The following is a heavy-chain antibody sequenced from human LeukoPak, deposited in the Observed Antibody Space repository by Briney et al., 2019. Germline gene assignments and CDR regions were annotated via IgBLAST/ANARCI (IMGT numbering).Heavy chain of an antibody. CDR2: IYYSGST. D-gene: IGHD3-10*01. CDR1: GGSISSYY. CDR3: ARDPQGGSGSYTPNWFDP. J-gene: IGHJ5*02. Sequence: SETLSLTCTVSGGSISSYYWSWIRQPPGKGLEWIGYIYYSGSTNYNPSLKSRVTISVDTSKNQFSLKLSSVTAADTAVYYCARDPQGGSGSYTPNWFDPRGQGTLVTVSS. V-gene: IGHV4-59*01.